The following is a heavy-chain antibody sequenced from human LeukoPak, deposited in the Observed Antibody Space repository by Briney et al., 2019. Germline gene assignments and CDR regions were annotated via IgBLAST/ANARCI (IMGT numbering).Heavy chain of an antibody. CDR1: GFTFTSSA. V-gene: IGHV1-58*02. J-gene: IGHJ6*02. CDR3: AVRQGYYDYGDYSPVLDYYYGMDV. Sequence: EASVKVSCKASGFTFTSSAMQWVRQARGQRLEWIGWIVVGSGSTNYAQKFQERVTITRDMSTSTAYMELSSLRSEDTAVYYCAVRQGYYDYGDYSPVLDYYYGMDVWGQGTTVTVSS. CDR2: IVVGSGST. D-gene: IGHD4-17*01.